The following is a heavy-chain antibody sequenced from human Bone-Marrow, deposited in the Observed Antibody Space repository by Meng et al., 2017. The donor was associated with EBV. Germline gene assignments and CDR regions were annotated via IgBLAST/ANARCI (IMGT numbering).Heavy chain of an antibody. Sequence: QGRVVESGGGVVQPGRSLRLSCAASGFTFSSYGMHWVCQAPGKGLEWVAVISYDGSNKYYADSVKGRFTISRDNSKNTLYLQMNSLRAEDTAVYYCAKGPGIVVVKYWGQGTLVTVSS. V-gene: IGHV3-30*18. CDR3: AKGPGIVVVKY. CDR2: ISYDGSNK. D-gene: IGHD2-21*01. CDR1: GFTFSSYG. J-gene: IGHJ4*02.